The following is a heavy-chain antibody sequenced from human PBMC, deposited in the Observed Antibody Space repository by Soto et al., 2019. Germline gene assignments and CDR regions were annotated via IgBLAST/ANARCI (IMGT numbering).Heavy chain of an antibody. Sequence: GGSLRLSCAASGFTFSDYYMSWIRQAPGKGLEWISYIGTGDSPIYYADSVEGRFTISRDNARNSLYPQMNSLRAEDTAVYYCARERTYYYCSGYFDFWGRGTLVTVSS. CDR3: ARERTYYYCSGYFDF. D-gene: IGHD3-10*01. V-gene: IGHV3-11*01. J-gene: IGHJ4*02. CDR1: GFTFSDYY. CDR2: IGTGDSPI.